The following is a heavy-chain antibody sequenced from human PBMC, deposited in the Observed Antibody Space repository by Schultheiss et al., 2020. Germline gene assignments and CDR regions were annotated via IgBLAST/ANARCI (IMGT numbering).Heavy chain of an antibody. CDR1: GGSFSGYY. CDR2: IYYSGST. J-gene: IGHJ4*02. Sequence: SETLSLTCAVYGGSFSGYYWSWIRQPPGKGLEWIGSIYYSGSTNYNPSLKSRVTISVDTSKNQFSLKLSSVTAADTAVYYCARDAGYWGQGTLVTVSS. V-gene: IGHV4-34*01. CDR3: ARDAGY.